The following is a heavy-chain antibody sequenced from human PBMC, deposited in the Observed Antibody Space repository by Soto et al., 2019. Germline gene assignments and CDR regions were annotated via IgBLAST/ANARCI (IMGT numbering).Heavy chain of an antibody. J-gene: IGHJ4*02. CDR3: ASQSGPGYY. D-gene: IGHD5-12*01. V-gene: IGHV3-NL1*01. CDR2: IYSGGST. CDR1: GFTFSSYG. Sequence: PGGSLRLSCAASGFTFSSYGMHWVRQAPGKGLEWVSVIYSGGSTYYADSVKGRFTISRHNSKNTLYLQMNSLRAEDTAVYYCASQSGPGYYWGQGTLVTVSS.